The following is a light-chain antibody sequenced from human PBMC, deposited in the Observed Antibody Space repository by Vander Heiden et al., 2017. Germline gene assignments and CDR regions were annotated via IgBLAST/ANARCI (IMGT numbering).Light chain of an antibody. J-gene: IGLJ2*01. Sequence: SYVLTQPPSVSLAPGKTARISCGGYNTGSTSVHWYRQKPGQAPVLVVYDDSYRPSGIPERLSGSNSGDTATLTISRVEAGDEADYYCQVWDSQSDVVLFGGGTKLTVL. CDR3: QVWDSQSDVVL. V-gene: IGLV3-21*03. CDR1: NTGSTS. CDR2: DDS.